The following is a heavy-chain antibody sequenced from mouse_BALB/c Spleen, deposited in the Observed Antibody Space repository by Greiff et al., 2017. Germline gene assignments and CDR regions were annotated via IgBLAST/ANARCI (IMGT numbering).Heavy chain of an antibody. CDR1: GYAFSSSW. D-gene: IGHD1-1*01. CDR3: ARNYGSSYVGWFAY. J-gene: IGHJ3*01. Sequence: VQLVESGPELVKPGASVKISCKASGYAFSSSWMNWVKQRPGQGLEWIGRIYPGDGDTNYNGKFKGKATLTADKSSSTAYMQLSSLTSVDSAVYFCARNYGSSYVGWFAYWGQGTLVTVSA. V-gene: IGHV1-82*01. CDR2: IYPGDGDT.